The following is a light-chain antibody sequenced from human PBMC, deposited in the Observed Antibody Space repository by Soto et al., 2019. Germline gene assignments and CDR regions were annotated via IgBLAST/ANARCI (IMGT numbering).Light chain of an antibody. CDR2: DVS. V-gene: IGLV2-14*01. CDR3: SSYTSSSTWV. CDR1: SSDVGGYNY. Sequence: QSALTQPASVSGSPGQSITISCTGTSSDVGGYNYVSWYQQHPGKAPKLMIYDVSNRPPGVSNRFSGSKSGNTASLTISGLQAEDEADYYCSSYTSSSTWVFGGGTKLTV. J-gene: IGLJ3*02.